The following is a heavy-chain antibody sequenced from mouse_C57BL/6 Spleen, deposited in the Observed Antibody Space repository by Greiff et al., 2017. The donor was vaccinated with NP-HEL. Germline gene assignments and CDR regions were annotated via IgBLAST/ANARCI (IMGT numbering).Heavy chain of an antibody. CDR1: GYAFSSSW. J-gene: IGHJ4*01. CDR3: ARWLLGYAMDY. D-gene: IGHD2-3*01. V-gene: IGHV1-82*01. CDR2: IYPGDGDT. Sequence: VKPMESGPELVKPGASVKISCKASGYAFSSSWMNWVKQRPGKGLEWIGRIYPGDGDTNYNGKFKGKATLTADKSSSTAYMQLSSLTSEDSAVYFCARWLLGYAMDYWGQGTSVTVSS.